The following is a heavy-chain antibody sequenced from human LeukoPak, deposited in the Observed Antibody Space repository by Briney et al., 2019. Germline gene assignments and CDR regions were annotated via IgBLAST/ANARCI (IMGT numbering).Heavy chain of an antibody. CDR2: ISSSSSTI. J-gene: IGHJ4*02. V-gene: IGHV3-48*01. Sequence: GGSLRLSCAASGFTFSSYSMNWVRQAPGKGLEWVSYISSSSSTIYYADSVKGRFTISRDNAKNSLYLQMNSLRAEDTAVYYCARDEPYYDILTGYYMALDYWGQGTLVTVSS. D-gene: IGHD3-9*01. CDR3: ARDEPYYDILTGYYMALDY. CDR1: GFTFSSYS.